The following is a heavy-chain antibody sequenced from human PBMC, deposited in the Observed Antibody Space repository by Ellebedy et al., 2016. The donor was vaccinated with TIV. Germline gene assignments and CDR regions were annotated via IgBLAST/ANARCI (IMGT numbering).Heavy chain of an antibody. CDR1: GDSVSSNSAA. Sequence: SQTLSLTCAITGDSVSSNSAAWSWIRQPAGKGLEWIGRVYTSGNSNYNPSLEGRVTVSLDTSKNQFSLQLISLTAADTAVYYCAREENYGMDVWGQGTTATVSS. V-gene: IGHV4-4*07. CDR2: VYTSGNS. CDR3: AREENYGMDV. J-gene: IGHJ6*02.